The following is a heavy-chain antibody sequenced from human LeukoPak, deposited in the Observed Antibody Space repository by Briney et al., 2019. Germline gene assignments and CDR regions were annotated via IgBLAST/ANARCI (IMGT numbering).Heavy chain of an antibody. J-gene: IGHJ4*02. CDR2: ISSSSSYI. CDR3: ARGGRSYYDSSGYYFSDLYMSY. V-gene: IGHV3-21*01. D-gene: IGHD3-22*01. Sequence: SGGSLRLSCAASGFTFSSYSMNWVRQAPGKRLEWVSSISSSSSYIYYADSVKGRFTISRDNAKNSLYLQMNSLRAEDTAVYYCARGGRSYYDSSGYYFSDLYMSYWGQGTLVTVSS. CDR1: GFTFSSYS.